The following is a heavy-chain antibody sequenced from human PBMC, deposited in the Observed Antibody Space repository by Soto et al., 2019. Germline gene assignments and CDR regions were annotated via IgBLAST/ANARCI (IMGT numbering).Heavy chain of an antibody. CDR2: IYYSGST. V-gene: IGHV4-39*01. Sequence: SETLSLTCTVSGGSISSSSYYWGWIRQPPGKGLEWIGSIYYSGSTYYNPSLKSRVTLSVDTSKNQFSLKLSSVTAADTAVYYCARIRGARGNWFDPWGQGTLVTVSS. D-gene: IGHD1-26*01. CDR3: ARIRGARGNWFDP. CDR1: GGSISSSSYY. J-gene: IGHJ5*02.